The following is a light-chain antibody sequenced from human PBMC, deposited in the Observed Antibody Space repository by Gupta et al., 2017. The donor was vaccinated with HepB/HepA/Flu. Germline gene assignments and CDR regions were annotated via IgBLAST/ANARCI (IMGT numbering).Light chain of an antibody. V-gene: IGKV3-11*01. CDR3: QHRSTWST. J-gene: IGKJ4*01. Sequence: EIVLTQSPATLSLSPGERATLSCRASQSVSSYLEWYQQKPGQAPRLLIYDASNRANGISARFSGSGSGTDFTLTSSSREPEDFAVYYWQHRSTWSTFGRGTKLEIK. CDR1: QSVSSY. CDR2: DAS.